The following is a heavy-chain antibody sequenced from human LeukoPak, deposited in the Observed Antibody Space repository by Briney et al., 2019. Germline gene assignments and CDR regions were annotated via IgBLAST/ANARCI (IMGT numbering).Heavy chain of an antibody. CDR1: GYSFTSYW. Sequence: GEPLKISCKGSGYSFTSYWIGWVRQMPGKGLGWMGIIYPGDSDTRYSPSFQGQDTISAHKSISTAYLELSSLKGADTSMYYCTRGLEDFDCWGQGTLVTVSS. D-gene: IGHD5-24*01. CDR3: TRGLEDFDC. CDR2: IYPGDSDT. J-gene: IGHJ4*02. V-gene: IGHV5-51*01.